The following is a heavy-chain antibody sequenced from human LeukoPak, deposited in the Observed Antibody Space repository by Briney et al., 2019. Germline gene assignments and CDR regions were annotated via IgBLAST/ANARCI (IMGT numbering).Heavy chain of an antibody. D-gene: IGHD5-12*01. CDR2: MNPNSGNT. V-gene: IGHV1-8*01. J-gene: IGHJ6*03. CDR1: GYTFTSYD. Sequence: ASVKVSCKASGYTFTSYDINWVRQATGQGLEWMGWMNPNSGNTGYAQKFQGRVTMTRNTPISTAYMELSSLRSEDTAVYYCARGPHSGYDYGYYYYMDVWGKGTRSPSP. CDR3: ARGPHSGYDYGYYYYMDV.